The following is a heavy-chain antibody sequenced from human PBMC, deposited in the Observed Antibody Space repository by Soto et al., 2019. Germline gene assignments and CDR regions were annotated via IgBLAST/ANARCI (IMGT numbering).Heavy chain of an antibody. CDR2: IYPGDSDT. D-gene: IGHD3-3*01. J-gene: IGHJ5*02. V-gene: IGHV5-51*01. Sequence: GESLKNSNKGSGDSLTSYWIGWVRQMPGKSLEWMGIIYPGDSDTRYSPSFQGQVTISADKSISTAYLQWSSLKASDTAMYYCARGLFRSFWSGYYWFYTCGKGTLVTV. CDR3: ARGLFRSFWSGYYWFYT. CDR1: GDSLTSYW.